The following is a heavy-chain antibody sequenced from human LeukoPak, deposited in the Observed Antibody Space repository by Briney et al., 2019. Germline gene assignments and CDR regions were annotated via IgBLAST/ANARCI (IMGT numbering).Heavy chain of an antibody. J-gene: IGHJ6*02. V-gene: IGHV1-8*01. CDR1: GYTFTSYD. Sequence: ASVTVSCKASGYTFTSYDINWVRQATGQGLEWMVWMNPNSGNTGYAQKFQGRVTMTRNTSISTAYMELSSLRSEDTAVYYCARGPYYDILPRMDVWGQGTTVTVSS. D-gene: IGHD3-9*01. CDR3: ARGPYYDILPRMDV. CDR2: MNPNSGNT.